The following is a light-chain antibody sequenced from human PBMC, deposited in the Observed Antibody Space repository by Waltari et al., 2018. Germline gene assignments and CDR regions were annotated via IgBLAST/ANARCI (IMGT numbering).Light chain of an antibody. V-gene: IGLV1-47*01. CDR2: RND. CDR3: ATRGDSLSAPV. Sequence: CSGSTSNIGSNYVNWYQHVPRTAPQLLFDRNDQRRSGVPDRFSASKSGTSAPLAISGLRSVDEAEYYCATRGDSLSAPVFGGGTKVTVL. CDR1: TSNIGSNY. J-gene: IGLJ2*01.